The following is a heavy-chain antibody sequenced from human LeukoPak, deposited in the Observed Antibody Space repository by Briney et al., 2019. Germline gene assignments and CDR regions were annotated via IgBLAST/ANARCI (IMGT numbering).Heavy chain of an antibody. CDR3: ARDAPYSSGWYGDGFDY. V-gene: IGHV3-20*04. Sequence: GGSLRLSCAASGFTFDDYAMGWVRQVPGKGLEWVSGINWNGGSTGYADSVKGRFTISRDNAKNSLYLQMNSLRAEDTALYYCARDAPYSSGWYGDGFDYWGQGTLVTVSS. J-gene: IGHJ4*02. D-gene: IGHD6-19*01. CDR1: GFTFDDYA. CDR2: INWNGGST.